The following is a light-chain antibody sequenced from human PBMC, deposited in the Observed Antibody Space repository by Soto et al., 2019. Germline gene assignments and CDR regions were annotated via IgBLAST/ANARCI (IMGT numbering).Light chain of an antibody. CDR2: EAS. J-gene: IGKJ4*01. Sequence: DIQMTQSPSTLSASVGDSVTITCRASQNIDSWLTWYQQKPGKAPEVLIFEASIRESGVPSRFSGRRSGTEFTLTINSLQSDDVATYFCQQYEDYPLTFGGGTKVEI. V-gene: IGKV1-5*03. CDR3: QQYEDYPLT. CDR1: QNIDSW.